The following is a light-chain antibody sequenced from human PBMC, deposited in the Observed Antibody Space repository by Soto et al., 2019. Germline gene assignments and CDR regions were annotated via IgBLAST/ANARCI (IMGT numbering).Light chain of an antibody. CDR2: GAS. Sequence: EIVLTQSPGTLSLSPGERATLSCRASQSVSRSYLAWYQHKPGQAPRLLIHGASSRATGIPDRFSGSGSGTDFTLTISRLEPEDFAVYFCQQYGSSSLTFGGGTKVEIK. V-gene: IGKV3-20*01. CDR1: QSVSRSY. CDR3: QQYGSSSLT. J-gene: IGKJ4*01.